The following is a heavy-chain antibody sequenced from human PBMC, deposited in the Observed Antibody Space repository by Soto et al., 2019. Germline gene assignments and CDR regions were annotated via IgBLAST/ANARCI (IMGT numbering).Heavy chain of an antibody. V-gene: IGHV3-23*01. D-gene: IGHD3-9*01. CDR1: GFTFKNYD. CDR3: AKDRQFRSYYESAGHYNN. Sequence: EVQLLESGGGLVQPGGSLRLSCVASGFTFKNYDMRWVRQAPGKGLEWVSGISGCGAITYYADSVRGRFTISRDNSKNTLYLQLNSLGAEDTAIYYCAKDRQFRSYYESAGHYNNWGQGTLVTVSS. CDR2: ISGCGAIT. J-gene: IGHJ4*02.